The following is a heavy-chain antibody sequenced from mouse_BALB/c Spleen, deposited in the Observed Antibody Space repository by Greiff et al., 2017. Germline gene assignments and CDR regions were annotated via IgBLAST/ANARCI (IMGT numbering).Heavy chain of an antibody. CDR1: GFTFSSYA. D-gene: IGHD2-13*01. CDR3: ARGRAGEGDY. Sequence: EVKLVESGGGLVKPGGSLKLSCAASGFTFSSYAMSWVRQTPEKRLEWVASISSGGSTYYPDSVKGRFTISRDNARNILYLQMSSLRSEDTAMYYCARGRAGEGDYWGQGTSVTVSS. CDR2: ISSGGST. J-gene: IGHJ4*01. V-gene: IGHV5-6-5*01.